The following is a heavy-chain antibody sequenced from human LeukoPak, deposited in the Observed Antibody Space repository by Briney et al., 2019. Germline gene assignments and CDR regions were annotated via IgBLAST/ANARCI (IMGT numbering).Heavy chain of an antibody. J-gene: IGHJ5*02. CDR2: TNPNSGGT. D-gene: IGHD3-10*01. CDR3: ARDYHFTTLWFGEFSWRGWFDP. CDR1: GYTFTGYY. V-gene: IGHV1-2*02. Sequence: ASVKVSCKASGYTFTGYYMHWVRQAPGQGLEWMGWTNPNSGGTNYAQKFQGRVTMTRDTSISTAYMELSRLRSDDTAVYYCARDYHFTTLWFGEFSWRGWFDPWGQGTLVTVSS.